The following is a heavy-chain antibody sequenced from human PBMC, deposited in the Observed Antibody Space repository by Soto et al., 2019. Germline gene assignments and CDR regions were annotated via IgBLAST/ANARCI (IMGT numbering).Heavy chain of an antibody. CDR1: GYTFTRYG. D-gene: IGHD2-8*01. CDR2: ISAYNGNT. CDR3: AREDMVYYFDY. V-gene: IGHV1-18*01. J-gene: IGHJ4*02. Sequence: GASVKVSCKASGYTFTRYGISWVGQAPGQGLEWMGWISAYNGNTNYAQKLQGRVTMTTDTSTSTAYMELRSLRSDDTAVYYCAREDMVYYFDYWGQGTLVTVSS.